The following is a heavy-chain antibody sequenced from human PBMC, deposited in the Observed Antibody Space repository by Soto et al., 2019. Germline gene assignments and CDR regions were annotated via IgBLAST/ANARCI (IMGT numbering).Heavy chain of an antibody. CDR3: AREVQVHTPAFVY. D-gene: IGHD3-10*01. Sequence: QVQLVQSGAEMKKPGSSVKVSCQSSGGTFNTYAMNWVRQAPGQGPEWMGDISPMFGAPNYAPKFRGRVTITANESTGTSYMQLSSLTSEDTALYFCAREVQVHTPAFVYWGQGTLVTVSS. CDR1: GGTFNTYA. J-gene: IGHJ4*02. V-gene: IGHV1-69*19. CDR2: ISPMFGAP.